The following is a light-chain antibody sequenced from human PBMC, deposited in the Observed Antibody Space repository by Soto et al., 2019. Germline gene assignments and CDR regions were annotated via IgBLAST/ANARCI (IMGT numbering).Light chain of an antibody. J-gene: IGLJ1*01. Sequence: QSVLTQPASVSGSPGQSITISCTGTSSDVGGYNYVSWYQQHPGKAPKLMIYDVSNLPAGVSNRFSGSKSGNTASLTISGLQAEDEADYYCSSYTSSCTLAHHVFGPGTKVPVL. V-gene: IGLV2-14*01. CDR3: SSYTSSCTLAHHV. CDR2: DVS. CDR1: SSDVGGYNY.